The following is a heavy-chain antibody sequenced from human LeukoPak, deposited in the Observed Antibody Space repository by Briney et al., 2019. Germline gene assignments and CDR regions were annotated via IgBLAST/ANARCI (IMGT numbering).Heavy chain of an antibody. V-gene: IGHV4-39*07. D-gene: IGHD4-11*01. CDR2: IYYRGST. CDR3: ARDDYSNSRTFDT. J-gene: IGHJ5*02. CDR1: GGSISSVSYY. Sequence: SETLSLTCTVSGGSISSVSYYWGWIRQPPGKGLEWIGSIYYRGSTYYNPSPKSRVTLSVDTSKNQFSLKLSSVTAADTAVYYCARDDYSNSRTFDTWGQGTLVTVSS.